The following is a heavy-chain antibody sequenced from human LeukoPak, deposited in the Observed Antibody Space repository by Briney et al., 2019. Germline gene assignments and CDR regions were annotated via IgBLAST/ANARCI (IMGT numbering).Heavy chain of an antibody. J-gene: IGHJ4*02. V-gene: IGHV1-2*02. CDR1: VYTFTVYY. CDR3: ASWAGGNAPVASFDY. CDR2: INLNSGDT. Sequence: ASVSVSLKPSVYTFTVYYMHWMRQAPGQGGEGVGWINLNSGDTNYAQKFQGRVTMTRDTSISTAYMELRRLRSDDTAVYYCASWAGGNAPVASFDYWGQGTLVTVSS. D-gene: IGHD2-21*01.